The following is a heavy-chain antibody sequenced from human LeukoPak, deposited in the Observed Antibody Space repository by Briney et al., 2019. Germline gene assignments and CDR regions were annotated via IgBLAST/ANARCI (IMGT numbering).Heavy chain of an antibody. CDR1: GFTFSSYE. Sequence: PGGSLRLSCAASGFTFSSYEMNWVRQAPGKGLEWVSYISSSGSTKYYADSVKGRFTISRDNAENSQYLQMNSLRADDTAVYYCATAPTAFDIWGQGTMVTVSS. CDR2: ISSSGSTK. V-gene: IGHV3-48*03. J-gene: IGHJ3*02. CDR3: ATAPTAFDI.